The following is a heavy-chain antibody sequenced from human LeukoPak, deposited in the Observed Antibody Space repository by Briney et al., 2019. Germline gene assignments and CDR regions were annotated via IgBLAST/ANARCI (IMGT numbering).Heavy chain of an antibody. J-gene: IGHJ4*02. Sequence: PSQTLSLTCAVSGGSISSGGYSWSWIRQPPGKGLEWIGYIYYSGTTYYNPSLKSRVTISVDTSKSQFSLKLSSVTAADTAVYYCAANSADYNTLGSSYKVWGQGTLVTVSS. CDR1: GGSISSGGYS. CDR2: IYYSGTT. D-gene: IGHD3-10*01. V-gene: IGHV4-30-4*07. CDR3: AANSADYNTLGSSYKV.